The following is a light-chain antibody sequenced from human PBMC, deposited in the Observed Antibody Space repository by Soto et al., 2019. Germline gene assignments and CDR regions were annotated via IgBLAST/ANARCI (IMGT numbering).Light chain of an antibody. J-gene: IGLJ3*02. CDR3: AAWDDSLEGVV. V-gene: IGLV1-44*01. Sequence: QSVLTQPPSASGTPGPRVTISCYGSSSNIGSNPVSWYQHLPGTAPKVLIFTNTQRPSGVPDRVSGSKSGTSASLAISGLRSEDEAHYYCAAWDDSLEGVVLGGGTKVTVL. CDR2: TNT. CDR1: SSNIGSNP.